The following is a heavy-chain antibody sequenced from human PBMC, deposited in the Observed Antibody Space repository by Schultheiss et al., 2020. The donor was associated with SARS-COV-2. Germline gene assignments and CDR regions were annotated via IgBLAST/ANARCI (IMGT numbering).Heavy chain of an antibody. CDR3: AREGEYSGSYYPRPVAFDI. V-gene: IGHV3-33*08. CDR1: GFTFSSYA. CDR2: IWYDGSNK. D-gene: IGHD1-26*01. Sequence: GGSLRLSCAASGFTFSSYAMSWVRQAPGKGLEWVAVIWYDGSNKYYADSVKGRFTISRDNSKNTLYLQMNSLRAEDTAVYYCAREGEYSGSYYPRPVAFDIWGQGTMVTVSS. J-gene: IGHJ3*02.